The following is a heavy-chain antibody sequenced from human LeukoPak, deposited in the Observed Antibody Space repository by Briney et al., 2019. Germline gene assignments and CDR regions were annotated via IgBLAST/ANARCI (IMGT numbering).Heavy chain of an antibody. J-gene: IGHJ6*02. CDR3: ARGELYGDYVRFGMDV. D-gene: IGHD4-17*01. V-gene: IGHV3-30-3*01. CDR2: ISYDGSNK. Sequence: GGSLRLSCAASGFTFSSYAMHWVRQAPGKGLEWVAVISYDGSNKHYADSVKGRFTISRDNSKNTLYLQMNSLRAEDTAVYYCARGELYGDYVRFGMDVWGQGTMVTVSS. CDR1: GFTFSSYA.